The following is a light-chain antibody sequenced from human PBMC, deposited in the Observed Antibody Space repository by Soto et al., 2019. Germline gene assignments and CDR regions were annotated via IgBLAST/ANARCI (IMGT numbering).Light chain of an antibody. Sequence: QSVLTQPASVSGSPGQSITISCTVTSSDFGANIFVSWHQQHTVKAPKLMIYTVSSRPTGVSYRFSGSKSGNTASLTISGLQAEDEADYYCSSYTINNSYVFGTGTQLTVL. V-gene: IGLV2-14*01. J-gene: IGLJ1*01. CDR2: TVS. CDR1: SSDFGANIF. CDR3: SSYTINNSYV.